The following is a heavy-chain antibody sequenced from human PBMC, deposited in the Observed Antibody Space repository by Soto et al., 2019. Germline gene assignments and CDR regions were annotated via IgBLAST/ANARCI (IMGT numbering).Heavy chain of an antibody. CDR3: ARDIVVVPAAITGFYYYGMDV. D-gene: IGHD2-2*02. Sequence: PSETLSLTCAVYGGSFIGYYCSWIRQPPVKWLEWIGEINHSGSTNYNPSLKSRVTISVDTSKNQFSLKLSSVTAADTAVYYCARDIVVVPAAITGFYYYGMDVWGQWTTVTVSS. CDR2: INHSGST. J-gene: IGHJ6*02. V-gene: IGHV4-34*01. CDR1: GGSFIGYY.